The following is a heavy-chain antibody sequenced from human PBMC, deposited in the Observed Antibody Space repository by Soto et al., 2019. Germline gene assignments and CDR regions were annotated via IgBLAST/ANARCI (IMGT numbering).Heavy chain of an antibody. V-gene: IGHV2-5*02. CDR3: AHADYGDYDYVWGSYRLDAFDI. CDR1: GFSLSTSGVG. D-gene: IGHD3-16*02. CDR2: IYWDDDK. Sequence: QITLKESGPTLVKPTQTLTLTCTFSGFSLSTSGVGVGWIRQPPGKALEWLALIYWDDDKRYSPSLKSRLTITKDTSKNQVVLTMTNMDPVDTATYYCAHADYGDYDYVWGSYRLDAFDIWGQGTMVTVSS. J-gene: IGHJ3*02.